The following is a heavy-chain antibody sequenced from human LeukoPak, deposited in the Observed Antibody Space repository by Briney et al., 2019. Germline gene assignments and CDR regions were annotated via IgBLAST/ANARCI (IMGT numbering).Heavy chain of an antibody. V-gene: IGHV3-66*01. Sequence: GGSLRLSCAASGFTVSSHCMNWVRQAPGKGLQWVSVLYSDGTTYYADSVKGRFTISRDNSRSTLYLQMNSLRAEDTAVYFCARVAYYRVTADQITDAFDVWGRGTAVTVSS. CDR1: GFTVSSHC. J-gene: IGHJ3*01. D-gene: IGHD2-21*02. CDR3: ARVAYYRVTADQITDAFDV. CDR2: LYSDGTT.